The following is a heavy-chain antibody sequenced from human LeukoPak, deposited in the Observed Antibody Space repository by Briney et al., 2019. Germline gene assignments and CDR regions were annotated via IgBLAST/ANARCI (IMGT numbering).Heavy chain of an antibody. Sequence: GGSLRLSCAASGFTFSDYYMSWIRQAPGKGLEGVSCISSSGSTIYYADPVKDRITISSDNAKNTPYLQMNSLRAEDTAVYYCARDPGTTGTTGWFDPWGQGTLVTVSS. J-gene: IGHJ5*02. CDR1: GFTFSDYY. V-gene: IGHV3-11*01. CDR3: ARDPGTTGTTGWFDP. CDR2: ISSSGSTI. D-gene: IGHD1-1*01.